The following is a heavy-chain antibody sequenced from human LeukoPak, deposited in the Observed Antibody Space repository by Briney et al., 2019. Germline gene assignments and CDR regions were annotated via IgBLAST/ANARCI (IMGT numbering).Heavy chain of an antibody. CDR1: GGSFSGYY. V-gene: IGHV4-34*01. J-gene: IGHJ4*02. CDR3: ARGVVAAPQTVDY. CDR2: INHSGST. Sequence: NPSETLSLTCAVYGGSFSGYYWSWIRQPPGKGLEWIGEINHSGSTNYNPSLKSRVTISVDTSKNQFSLKLNSVSAADTAVYYCARGVVAAPQTVDYWGQGTLVTVSS. D-gene: IGHD2-15*01.